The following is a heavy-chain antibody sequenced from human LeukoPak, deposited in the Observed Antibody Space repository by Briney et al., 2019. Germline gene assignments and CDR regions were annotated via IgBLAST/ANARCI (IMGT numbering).Heavy chain of an antibody. CDR1: GFTFSSNA. Sequence: GGSLRLSCAASGFTFSSNAMCWVRQAPGKGLEWVSLISGTGGTTYYADAVKGRFTISRDNSKNTLYLQMYSLRAEDTAIYYCAKAPPYTKYFDYWGQGTLLTVSS. J-gene: IGHJ4*02. CDR2: ISGTGGTT. D-gene: IGHD1-1*01. V-gene: IGHV3-23*01. CDR3: AKAPPYTKYFDY.